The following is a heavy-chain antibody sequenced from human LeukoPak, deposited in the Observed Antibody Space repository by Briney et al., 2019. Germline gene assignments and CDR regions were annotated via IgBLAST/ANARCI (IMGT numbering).Heavy chain of an antibody. CDR1: GFTFTSYW. V-gene: IGHV3-7*03. J-gene: IGHJ3*01. CDR2: IKQDGSDK. D-gene: IGHD5-12*01. Sequence: GGSLRLSCAASGFTFTSYWMNWVRQFPGKGLEWVANIKQDGSDKYYVDSVKGRFTIPRDNAKNSVYLQMNSLRVEDTAVYFCARGSLGYSFGFSVWGQGATVTVSS. CDR3: ARGSLGYSFGFSV.